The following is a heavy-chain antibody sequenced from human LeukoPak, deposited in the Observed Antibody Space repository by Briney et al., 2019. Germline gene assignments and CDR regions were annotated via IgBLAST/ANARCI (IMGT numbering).Heavy chain of an antibody. CDR1: GLPFRKYG. J-gene: IGHJ6*02. Sequence: PGGALRLPLEASGLPFRKYGKHLVRQDPRKGPEGEAFIWYDGINKYYADSVRGRFTTSRSNSKNTLYLQLDSLRAEDTAGYYCARDGQQLVPYSLDVWGQGSTVTVSS. CDR2: IWYDGINK. CDR3: ARDGQQLVPYSLDV. V-gene: IGHV3-33*01. D-gene: IGHD6-13*01.